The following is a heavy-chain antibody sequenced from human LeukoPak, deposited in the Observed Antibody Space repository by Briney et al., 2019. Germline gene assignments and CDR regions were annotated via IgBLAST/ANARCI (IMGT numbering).Heavy chain of an antibody. J-gene: IGHJ4*02. V-gene: IGHV3-23*01. CDR3: ARRAGSYSHSYDY. CDR2: FRGSGAAT. CDR1: GFTFSSYA. D-gene: IGHD2-15*01. Sequence: GGSLRLSCAASGFTFSSYAMNWVRQAPGKGLKWVSGFRGSGAATFYADSVKGRFTISRDNSKNTLYLQMNSLRAEDTAVYYCARRAGSYSHSYDYWGQGTLVTVSS.